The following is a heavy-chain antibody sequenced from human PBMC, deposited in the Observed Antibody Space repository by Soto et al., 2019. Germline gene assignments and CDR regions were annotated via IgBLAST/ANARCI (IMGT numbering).Heavy chain of an antibody. CDR1: GFIFSNYG. D-gene: IGHD6-13*01. J-gene: IGHJ4*02. CDR3: ATTKGYIAYLDL. V-gene: IGHV3-23*01. Sequence: PGGSLRLSCAASGFIFSNYGMSWVRQAPGKGLEWVSSISGSGDRTHNADSVRGRFTISRDDSRNPLNLQMNSLRAEDTAIYFCATTKGYIAYLDLWGQGTLVTVSS. CDR2: ISGSGDRT.